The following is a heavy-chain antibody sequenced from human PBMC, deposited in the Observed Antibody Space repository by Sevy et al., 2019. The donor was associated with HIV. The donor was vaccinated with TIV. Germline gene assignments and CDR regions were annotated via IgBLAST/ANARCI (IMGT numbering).Heavy chain of an antibody. CDR2: IKQDGSEK. D-gene: IGHD2-21*02. CDR3: ARGDGNCGGDCYSYYYYGMDV. Sequence: GGSLRLSCAASGFTFSSYWMSWVRQAPGKGLEWVANIKQDGSEKYDVDSVKGRFTISRDNAKNSLYLQMNSLRAEDTAVYYCARGDGNCGGDCYSYYYYGMDVRGQGTTVTVSS. V-gene: IGHV3-7*01. J-gene: IGHJ6*02. CDR1: GFTFSSYW.